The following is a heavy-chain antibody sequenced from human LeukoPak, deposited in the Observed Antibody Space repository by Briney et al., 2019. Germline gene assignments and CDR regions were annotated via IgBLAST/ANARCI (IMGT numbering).Heavy chain of an antibody. CDR1: GFTFSSYW. D-gene: IGHD2-2*01. Sequence: QPGGSLRLSXAASGFTFSSYWMHWVCQAPGKGLVWVSRINSDGSSTSYADSVKGRFTISRDNAKNTLYLQMNSLRAEDTAVYYCASPPADCSSNSCYYYYYYMDVWGKGTTVTVSS. J-gene: IGHJ6*03. V-gene: IGHV3-74*01. CDR2: INSDGSST. CDR3: ASPPADCSSNSCYYYYYYMDV.